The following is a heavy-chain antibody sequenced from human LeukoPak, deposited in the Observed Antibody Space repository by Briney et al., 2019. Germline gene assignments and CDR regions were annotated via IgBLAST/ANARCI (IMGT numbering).Heavy chain of an antibody. CDR3: ARRIPYYYDSSGYYYYFDY. CDR1: GGSISSYY. D-gene: IGHD3-22*01. Sequence: SETLSLTCTVSGGSISSYYWSWIRQPPGKGLEWIGYIYYSGSTNYNPSLKSRVTISVDTSKNQFSLKLSSVTAADTAVYYCARRIPYYYDSSGYYYYFDYWGQGTLVTVSS. CDR2: IYYSGST. V-gene: IGHV4-59*08. J-gene: IGHJ4*02.